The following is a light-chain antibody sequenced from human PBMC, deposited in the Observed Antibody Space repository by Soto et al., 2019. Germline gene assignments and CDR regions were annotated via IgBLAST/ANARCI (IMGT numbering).Light chain of an antibody. Sequence: QMTQYTSTLSASVGDSFTITFRASQNIRNWLAWYQQKPGKAPNPLIYDASSLKSGVPSRFSGSGSGTEFTLTISSLQPDDFATYYCQQYSTYSTFGQGTLLEIK. J-gene: IGKJ5*01. V-gene: IGKV1-5*01. CDR1: QNIRNW. CDR2: DAS. CDR3: QQYSTYST.